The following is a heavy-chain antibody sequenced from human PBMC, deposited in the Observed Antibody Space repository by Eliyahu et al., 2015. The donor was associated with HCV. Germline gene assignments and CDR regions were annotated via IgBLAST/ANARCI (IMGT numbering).Heavy chain of an antibody. CDR2: IWHDGRNK. D-gene: IGHD6-19*01. Sequence: QVQLVESGGGVVQPGMSLRLSCGAPGVSLRGYAMHWVRQTAGKGLEWVTIIWHDGRNKYYGDTVKGRFSISRDDSKNTVDLQMNSLRVEDTAVYYCARVRLSGWNGPLGSWGQGALVTVSS. CDR3: ARVRLSGWNGPLGS. J-gene: IGHJ5*02. V-gene: IGHV3-33*01. CDR1: GVSLRGYA.